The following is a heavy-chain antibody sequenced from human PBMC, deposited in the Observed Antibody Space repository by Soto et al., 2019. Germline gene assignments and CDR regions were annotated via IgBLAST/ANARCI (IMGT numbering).Heavy chain of an antibody. CDR3: ERGLDFYGSGSPDLNGY. V-gene: IGHV4-61*01. CDR2: INHSGAT. J-gene: IGHJ4*02. CDR1: GGSVSGASYY. Sequence: QVHLQESGPGLVQPSETLSLTCTVSGGSVSGASYYWSWIRQPPGKGLEWIGNINHSGATNYNPSLKTRATISVDTSKKQFSLKLRSVTSADTAVYYCERGLDFYGSGSPDLNGYWGQGTLVTVSS. D-gene: IGHD3-10*01.